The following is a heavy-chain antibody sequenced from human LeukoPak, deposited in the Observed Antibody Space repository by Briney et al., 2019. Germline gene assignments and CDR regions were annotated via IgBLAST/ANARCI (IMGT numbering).Heavy chain of an antibody. CDR1: GFTVSINY. CDR3: AKGDGSGSGVAVAGTCDY. V-gene: IGHV3-23*01. CDR2: ISGSGGST. Sequence: PGGSLRLSCAASGFTVSINYMSWVRQAPGKGLEWVSAISGSGGSTYYADSVKGRFTISRDNSKNTLYLQMNSLRAEDTAVYYCAKGDGSGSGVAVAGTCDYWGQGTLVTVSS. D-gene: IGHD6-19*01. J-gene: IGHJ4*02.